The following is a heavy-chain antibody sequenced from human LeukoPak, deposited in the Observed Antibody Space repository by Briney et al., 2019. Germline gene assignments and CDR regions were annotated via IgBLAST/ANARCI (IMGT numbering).Heavy chain of an antibody. CDR3: AGEKHYYDSSGYYRSFDY. CDR1: GFTFSSYA. CDR2: ISGSGGST. J-gene: IGHJ4*02. V-gene: IGHV3-23*01. D-gene: IGHD3-22*01. Sequence: GGSLRLSCAASGFTFSSYAMSWVRQAPGKGLEWVSAISGSGGSTYYADSVKGRFTISRDNSKNTLYLQMNSLRAEDMAVYYCAGEKHYYDSSGYYRSFDYWGQGTLVTVSS.